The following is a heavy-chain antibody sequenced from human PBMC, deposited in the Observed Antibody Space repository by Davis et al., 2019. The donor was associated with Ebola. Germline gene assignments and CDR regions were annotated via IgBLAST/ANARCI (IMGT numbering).Heavy chain of an antibody. J-gene: IGHJ4*02. D-gene: IGHD1-26*01. CDR3: ARDGGGSYYDY. CDR1: GGTFSSYA. V-gene: IGHV1-2*04. CDR2: INPNSGGT. Sequence: ASVKVSCKASGGTFSSYAIIWVRQAPGQGLEWMGGINPNSGGTNYAQKFQGWVTMTRDTSISTAYMELSRLRSDDTAVYYCARDGGGSYYDYWGQGTLVTVSS.